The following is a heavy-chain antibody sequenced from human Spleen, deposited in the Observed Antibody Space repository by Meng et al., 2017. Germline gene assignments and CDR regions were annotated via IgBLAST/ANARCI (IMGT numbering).Heavy chain of an antibody. CDR3: ARTIFGVVNDALNI. D-gene: IGHD3-3*01. Sequence: GESLKISCAASGFTFSSYPMHWVRQAPGKGLEWVTVISYDGNNKYYADSVKGRFTISRDNSKNTVYLQMNSLRAEDTAVYYCARTIFGVVNDALNIWGQGNAGHRLL. V-gene: IGHV3-30*01. CDR2: ISYDGNNK. J-gene: IGHJ3*02. CDR1: GFTFSSYP.